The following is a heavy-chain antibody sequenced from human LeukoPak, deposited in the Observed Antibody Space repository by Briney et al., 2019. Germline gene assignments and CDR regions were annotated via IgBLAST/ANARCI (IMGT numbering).Heavy chain of an antibody. D-gene: IGHD5-18*01. CDR2: IIPIFGTA. CDR3: ASRVGTTWIQLWLPLDY. J-gene: IGHJ4*02. CDR1: GGTFSSYA. V-gene: IGHV1-69*13. Sequence: GASVKVSCMASGGTFSSYAISWVRQAPGQGLEWMGGIIPIFGTANYAQKFQGRVTITADESTSTAYMELSSLRSEDTAVYYCASRVGTTWIQLWLPLDYWGQGTLVTVSS.